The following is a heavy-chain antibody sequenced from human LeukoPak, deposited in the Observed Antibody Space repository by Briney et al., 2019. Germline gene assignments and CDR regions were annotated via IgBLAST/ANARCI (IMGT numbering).Heavy chain of an antibody. CDR1: GGTFSSYA. Sequence: ASVKVSCKASGGTFSSYAISWVRQAPGQGLEWMGGIIPIFGTANYAQKFQGRVTMTTDTSTSTAYMELRSLRFDDTAVYYCARDCIGCHGFDYWGQGTLVTVSS. V-gene: IGHV1-69*05. D-gene: IGHD2-15*01. J-gene: IGHJ4*02. CDR2: IIPIFGTA. CDR3: ARDCIGCHGFDY.